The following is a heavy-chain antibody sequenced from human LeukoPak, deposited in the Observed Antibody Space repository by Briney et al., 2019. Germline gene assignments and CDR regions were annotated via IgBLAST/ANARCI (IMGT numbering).Heavy chain of an antibody. J-gene: IGHJ5*02. D-gene: IGHD3-22*01. CDR1: GGSISSSSYY. CDR2: IYYSGST. Sequence: SETLSLTCTVSGGSISSSSYYWGWIRQPPGKGLEWIGSIYYSGSTYYNPSLKSRVTISVDTSKNQFSLKLSSVTAADTAVYYCASTVYYDSSGYLSWFDPWGQGTLVTVSS. V-gene: IGHV4-39*07. CDR3: ASTVYYDSSGYLSWFDP.